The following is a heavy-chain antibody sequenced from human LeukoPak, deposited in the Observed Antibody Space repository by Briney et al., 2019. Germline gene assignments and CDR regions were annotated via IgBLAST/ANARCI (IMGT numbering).Heavy chain of an antibody. J-gene: IGHJ4*02. V-gene: IGHV3-7*04. CDR1: GFTLSTSW. CDR2: IKQDGSEK. Sequence: GPLRLSCIASGFTLSTSWMSWVRQAPGKGLEWVANIKQDGSEKYYVDSVKGRFTISRDNAKNSLFLQMNSLRAEDTAVYHCAKDSSANYWGQGTLVTVSS. CDR3: AKDSSANY. D-gene: IGHD3-10*01.